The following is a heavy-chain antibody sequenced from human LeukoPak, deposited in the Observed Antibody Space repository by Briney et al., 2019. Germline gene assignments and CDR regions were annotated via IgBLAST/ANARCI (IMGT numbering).Heavy chain of an antibody. J-gene: IGHJ4*02. CDR2: IYPDDSDT. D-gene: IGHD3-10*01. CDR3: VRGKGSGTYYGFDY. Sequence: KPGESLKISCETSGYTFTKFWVGWVRQTPGKGLEWLGMIYPDDSDTRYSPSFQGQVTMSVDKSISIVYLHWSSLKASDTAIYYCVRGKGSGTYYGFDYWGQGTVVSVVS. V-gene: IGHV5-51*01. CDR1: GYTFTKFW.